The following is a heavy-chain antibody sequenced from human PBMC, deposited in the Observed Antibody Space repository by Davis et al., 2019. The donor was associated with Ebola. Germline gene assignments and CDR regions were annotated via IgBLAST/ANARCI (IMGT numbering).Heavy chain of an antibody. D-gene: IGHD2-2*01. Sequence: PSETLSLTCSVSGGSISTYYWSWIRQPPGRGLEWIGYIYNSVSTKYNPSLKSRVTISGDTSKNQFSLKLSSVSAADTAMYYCARDGGPLYCSSTSCPLLIWGQGTMVTVSS. CDR3: ARDGGPLYCSSTSCPLLI. V-gene: IGHV4-59*01. J-gene: IGHJ3*02. CDR2: IYNSVST. CDR1: GGSISTYY.